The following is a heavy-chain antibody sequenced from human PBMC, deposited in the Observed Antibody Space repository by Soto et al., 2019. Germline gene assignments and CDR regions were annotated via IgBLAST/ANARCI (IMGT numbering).Heavy chain of an antibody. J-gene: IGHJ4*02. CDR1: GTSVSGANW. V-gene: IGHV4-4*02. CDR3: ARTGPYSSGNN. D-gene: IGHD3-22*01. Sequence: QVQLQESGPGLVDPLGTLSLTCAVSGTSVSGANWWGWVRQPPGKGLEWIGEIHSSGNTDYNPSLKSRVTISSDMSKNEFSLKLTSVTAADTAVYYCARTGPYSSGNNWGQGTLVTVSS. CDR2: IHSSGNT.